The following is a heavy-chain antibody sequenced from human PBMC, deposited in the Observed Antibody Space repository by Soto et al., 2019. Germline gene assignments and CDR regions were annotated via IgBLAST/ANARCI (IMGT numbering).Heavy chain of an antibody. V-gene: IGHV3-23*01. CDR2: ISGSGGST. CDR3: ARGAITIFGVVIIPGYFDY. J-gene: IGHJ4*02. CDR1: GFTFSSYA. Sequence: GGSLRLSCAASGFTFSSYAMSWVRQAPGKGLEWVSAISGSGGSTYYADSVKGRFTISRDNSKNTLYLQMNSLRAEDTAVYYCARGAITIFGVVIIPGYFDYWGQGTLVTVSS. D-gene: IGHD3-3*01.